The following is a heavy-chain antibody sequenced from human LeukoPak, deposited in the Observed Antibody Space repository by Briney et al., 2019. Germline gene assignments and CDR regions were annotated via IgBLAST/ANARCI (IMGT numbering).Heavy chain of an antibody. D-gene: IGHD3-22*01. Sequence: ASVKVSCKASGGTFSSYAISWVRQAPGQGLEWMGRIIPIFGTANYAQKFQGRVTITTDESTSTAYMELSSLRSEDTAVYYCAIVVVTQRDYDYWGQGTLVTVSS. CDR3: AIVVVTQRDYDY. J-gene: IGHJ4*02. CDR1: GGTFSSYA. CDR2: IIPIFGTA. V-gene: IGHV1-69*05.